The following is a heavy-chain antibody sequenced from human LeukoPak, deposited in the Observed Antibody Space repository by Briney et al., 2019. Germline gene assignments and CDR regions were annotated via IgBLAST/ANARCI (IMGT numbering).Heavy chain of an antibody. CDR1: GFTFSSYW. CDR3: AGHSTSWSPSPDY. V-gene: IGHV3-7*01. Sequence: GGSLRLSCAASGFTFSSYWMSWVRQAPGKGLEWVANIKQDGSEKYYLDSVKGRFTISRDNAKNSLYLQMNSLRAEDTAVYYCAGHSTSWSPSPDYWGQGTLVIVSS. CDR2: IKQDGSEK. D-gene: IGHD2-2*01. J-gene: IGHJ4*02.